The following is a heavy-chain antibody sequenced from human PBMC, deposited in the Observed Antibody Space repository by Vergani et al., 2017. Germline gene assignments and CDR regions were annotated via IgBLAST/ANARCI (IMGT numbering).Heavy chain of an antibody. D-gene: IGHD3-10*01. CDR1: GFTFSSYG. V-gene: IGHV3-30*18. CDR2: ISYDGSNK. CDR3: AKDVWFGELPLDAFDI. Sequence: QVQLVESGGGVVQPGRSLRLSCAASGFTFSSYGMHWVRQAPGKGLEWVAVISYDGSNKYYADSVKGRFTISRDNSKNTLYLQMNSLRAEDTAVYYCAKDVWFGELPLDAFDIWGQGTMVTVSS. J-gene: IGHJ3*02.